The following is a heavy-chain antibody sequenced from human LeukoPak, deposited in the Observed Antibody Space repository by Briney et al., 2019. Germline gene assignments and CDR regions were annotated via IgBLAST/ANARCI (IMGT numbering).Heavy chain of an antibody. CDR2: INPNSGGT. V-gene: IGHV1-2*04. CDR3: ARASPPYGDDAFDI. D-gene: IGHD4-17*01. CDR1: GYTFTGYY. J-gene: IGHJ3*02. Sequence: ALVKVSCKASGYTFTGYYMHWVRQAPGQGLEWMGWINPNSGGTNYAQKFQGWVTMTRDTSISTAYMELSRLRSDDTAVYYCARASPPYGDDAFDIWGQGTMATVSS.